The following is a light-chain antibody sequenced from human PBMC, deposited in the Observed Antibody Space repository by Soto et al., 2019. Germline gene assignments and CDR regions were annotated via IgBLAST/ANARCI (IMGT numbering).Light chain of an antibody. CDR1: SSDVGGYNY. V-gene: IGLV2-14*01. J-gene: IGLJ1*01. CDR2: DVS. Sequence: SALTQPASVSGSPGQSITISCTGTSSDVGGYNYVSWYQQHPGKAPKLMIYDVSNRPSGVSNRFSGSKSGNTASLTISGLQAEDEADYYCSSYTTSSTLGVFGTGTKVTAL. CDR3: SSYTTSSTLGV.